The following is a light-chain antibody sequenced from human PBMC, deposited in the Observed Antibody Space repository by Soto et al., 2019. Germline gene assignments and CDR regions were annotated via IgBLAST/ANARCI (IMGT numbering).Light chain of an antibody. V-gene: IGKV3-20*01. CDR3: QQHGNSPWT. CDR2: GTS. Sequence: EIVLTQSPGTLSLSPGERATLSCRTSQSVTTSYLAWYQQRPGQAPRLLIYGTSIRATGVPDRFSGSGSATDFTLTISRLEPEDFAVYYCQQHGNSPWTFGQGTKVDIK. J-gene: IGKJ1*01. CDR1: QSVTTSY.